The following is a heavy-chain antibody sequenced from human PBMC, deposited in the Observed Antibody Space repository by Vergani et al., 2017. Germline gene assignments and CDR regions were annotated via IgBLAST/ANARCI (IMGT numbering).Heavy chain of an antibody. Sequence: QVQMQESGPGLVKTSETLSLTCSASGSPISYWCWSWLRQPAGKGLEWFGRLCPSGSTNYKPSLKSRVTMSIDTSRNQFFLNLTSVTTADTSVYYGATGTGPFDIWGQGTLVTVSS. J-gene: IGHJ4*02. CDR3: ATGTGPFDI. V-gene: IGHV4-4*07. CDR1: GSPISYWC. CDR2: LCPSGST. D-gene: IGHD1-14*01.